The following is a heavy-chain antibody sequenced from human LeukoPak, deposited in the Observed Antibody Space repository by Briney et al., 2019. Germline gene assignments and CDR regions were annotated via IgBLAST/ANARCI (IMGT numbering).Heavy chain of an antibody. CDR2: ISGSGDSA. CDR3: AKTSSTSCHSCVFDY. J-gene: IGHJ4*02. D-gene: IGHD2-2*01. CDR1: GLTFSSYA. V-gene: IGHV3-23*01. Sequence: GGSLRLSCAASGLTFSSYAMSWVRQAPGKGLEWVSVISGSGDSAYYADSVKGRFTISRDNSKNTLYLQMNSLRAEDTAIYYCAKTSSTSCHSCVFDYWGQGTLVTVSS.